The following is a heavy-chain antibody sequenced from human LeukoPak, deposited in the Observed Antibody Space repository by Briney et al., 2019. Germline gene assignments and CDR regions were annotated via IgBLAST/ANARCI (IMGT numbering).Heavy chain of an antibody. CDR2: MNPNNGDS. D-gene: IGHD6-25*01. Sequence: SVKVSCKASGYTFTNYHINWVRQATGQGLEWMGWMNPNNGDSGYAQKFQGRVTITRHTSISTSYMELRSLRSDDTAVYFCARTTSFTASGYDYWGQGTLVTASS. J-gene: IGHJ4*02. CDR1: GYTFTNYH. V-gene: IGHV1-8*03. CDR3: ARTTSFTASGYDY.